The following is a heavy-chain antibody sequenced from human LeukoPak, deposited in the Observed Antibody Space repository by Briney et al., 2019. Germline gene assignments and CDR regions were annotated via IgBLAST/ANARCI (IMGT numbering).Heavy chain of an antibody. J-gene: IGHJ4*02. V-gene: IGHV3-64D*06. CDR1: GFTCRSYT. CDR3: VKDAGGALD. CDR2: ISNDGDSA. Sequence: PGGSLRLSCSASGFTCRSYTLHWVRQAPGKGPEYVSAISNDGDSAFYADSVKGRFAISRDNSKSTLYLQMSSLRAEDTAVYYGVKDAGGALDWGQETLVTVSS. D-gene: IGHD3-10*01.